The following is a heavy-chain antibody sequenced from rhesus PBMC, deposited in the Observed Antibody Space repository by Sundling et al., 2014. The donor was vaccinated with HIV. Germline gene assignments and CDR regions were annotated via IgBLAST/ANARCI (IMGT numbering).Heavy chain of an antibody. CDR1: EFTFSSYD. CDR2: ITIGGGT. V-gene: IGHV3-132*01. CDR3: ARAPRAYYEDDYGYYYTTGLDS. J-gene: IGHJ6*01. D-gene: IGHD3-9*01. Sequence: VEQLVESGGGLVQPGASLRLSCAASEFTFSSYDMHWVRQAPGKGLEWVSTITIGGGTYYPDSVKGRFTISRDNAKNSLYLQMNSLRAEDTAVYYCARAPRAYYEDDYGYYYTTGLDSWGQGVVVTVSS.